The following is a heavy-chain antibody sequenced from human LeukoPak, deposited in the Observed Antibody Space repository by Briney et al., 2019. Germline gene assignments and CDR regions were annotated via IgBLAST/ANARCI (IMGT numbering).Heavy chain of an antibody. V-gene: IGHV3-23*01. Sequence: GGSLRLSGAASEFTFSSYAMSWVRQAPGKGLEWVSAISGSGGSTYYADSVKGRFTISRDNSKNTLYLQMNSLRAEDTAVYYCAKDYDYIWGSYRQFDYWGQGTLVTVSS. J-gene: IGHJ4*02. CDR3: AKDYDYIWGSYRQFDY. CDR1: EFTFSSYA. D-gene: IGHD3-16*02. CDR2: ISGSGGST.